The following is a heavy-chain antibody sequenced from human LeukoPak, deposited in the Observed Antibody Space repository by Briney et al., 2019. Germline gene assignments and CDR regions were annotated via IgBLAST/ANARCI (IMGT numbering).Heavy chain of an antibody. J-gene: IGHJ4*02. V-gene: IGHV4-61*01. Sequence: SETLSLTCTVSGGSVSSGSYYWSWIRQPPGKGLGWIGYMYYSGSTNYNPSLKSRVTMSVDTSKNQFSLELSSVTAADTAVYYCARRMSGPRYFDYWGQGTLVTVSS. CDR3: ARRMSGPRYFDY. D-gene: IGHD3-3*01. CDR1: GGSVSSGSYY. CDR2: MYYSGST.